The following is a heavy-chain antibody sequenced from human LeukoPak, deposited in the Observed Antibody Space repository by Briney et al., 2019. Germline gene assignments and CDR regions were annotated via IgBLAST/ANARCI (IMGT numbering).Heavy chain of an antibody. D-gene: IGHD6-13*01. J-gene: IGHJ4*02. CDR2: ISWNSGSI. Sequence: PGGSLRLSCAASGFTFDDYAMHWVRQAPGKGLEWVSGISWNSGSIGYADSVKGRFTISRDNAKNSLYLQMNSLRAEDTALYYCAKDGSWVVGSSSSYFDYWGQGTLVTVSS. V-gene: IGHV3-9*01. CDR1: GFTFDDYA. CDR3: AKDGSWVVGSSSSYFDY.